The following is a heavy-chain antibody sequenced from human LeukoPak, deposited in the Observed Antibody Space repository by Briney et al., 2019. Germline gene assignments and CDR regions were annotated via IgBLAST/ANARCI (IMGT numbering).Heavy chain of an antibody. V-gene: IGHV3-74*01. J-gene: IGHJ4*02. CDR1: GFTFSRYY. CDR3: ARAPTAYSSGWYVDY. Sequence: GGSLRLSCAASGFTFSRYYMHWVRQAPGKGLVWVSRINSDGSSTTYADSVKGRFTISRDNAKSSLYLQMNSLRAEDTALYYCARAPTAYSSGWYVDYWGQGTLVTVSS. CDR2: INSDGSST. D-gene: IGHD6-19*01.